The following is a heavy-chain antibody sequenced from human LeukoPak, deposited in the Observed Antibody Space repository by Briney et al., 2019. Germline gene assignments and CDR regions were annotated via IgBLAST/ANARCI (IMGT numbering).Heavy chain of an antibody. CDR3: ARDYEWSIAAAGTFYYYYGMDV. Sequence: EASVKVSCKASGYTSTSYAMHWVRLAPGQRLEWMGWINAGNGNTKYSQKFQGRVTITRDTSASTAYMELSSLRSEDTAVYYCARDYEWSIAAAGTFYYYYGMDVWGQGTTVTVSS. D-gene: IGHD6-13*01. J-gene: IGHJ6*02. CDR2: INAGNGNT. V-gene: IGHV1-3*01. CDR1: GYTSTSYA.